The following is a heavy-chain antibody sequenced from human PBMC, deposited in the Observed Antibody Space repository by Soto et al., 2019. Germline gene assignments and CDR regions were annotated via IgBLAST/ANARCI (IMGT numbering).Heavy chain of an antibody. V-gene: IGHV3-30-3*01. CDR3: ARAPPRGIAAPGTWGSGMDV. Sequence: QVQLVESGGGVVQPGRSLRLSCAASGFSFSSYALYWVRQAPGKGLEWVALISYKGIDEYYADSVKGRFTISRDSSTNTLSLQMNSLRGEDTAVYYCARAPPRGIAAPGTWGSGMDVWGQGTTVTVSS. D-gene: IGHD6-13*01. J-gene: IGHJ6*02. CDR1: GFSFSSYA. CDR2: ISYKGIDE.